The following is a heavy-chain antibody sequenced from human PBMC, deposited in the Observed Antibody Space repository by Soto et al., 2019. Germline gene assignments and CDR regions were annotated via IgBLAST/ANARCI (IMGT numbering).Heavy chain of an antibody. CDR2: IYFTGST. J-gene: IGHJ4*02. Sequence: SETLSLTCSVSGGTIGSYYWSWIRQPPGKGLDWIGYIYFTGSTNYNPSLKSRVTISVDTSKNQFSLKLTSVTAADTAVYYCARGSCSSASCYTGDYWGQGTLVTVSS. D-gene: IGHD2-2*02. CDR1: GGTIGSYY. V-gene: IGHV4-59*01. CDR3: ARGSCSSASCYTGDY.